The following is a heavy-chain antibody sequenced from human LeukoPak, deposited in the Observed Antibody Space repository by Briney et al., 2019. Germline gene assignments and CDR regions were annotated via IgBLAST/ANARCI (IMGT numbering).Heavy chain of an antibody. V-gene: IGHV4-39*01. J-gene: IGHJ4*02. CDR2: IYYSGST. CDR1: GGSISSSSYY. Sequence: PSETLSLTCTASGGSISSSSYYWGWIRQPPGKGLEWIGSIYYSGSTYYNPSLKSRVTISVDTSKNQFSLKLSSVTAADTAVYYCARHPHEFDIAAQYYFDYWGQGTLVTVSS. CDR3: ARHPHEFDIAAQYYFDY. D-gene: IGHD6-6*01.